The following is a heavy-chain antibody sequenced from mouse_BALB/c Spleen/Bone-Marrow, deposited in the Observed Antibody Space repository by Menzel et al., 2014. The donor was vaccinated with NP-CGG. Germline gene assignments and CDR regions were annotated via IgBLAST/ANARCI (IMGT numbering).Heavy chain of an antibody. Sequence: EVQGVESGGGLVQPGGSLRLSCTTSGFTFTDSYMSWVRQPPGKVLEWLGFIRNKAYDYTTEYSASVKGRFTISRDSSQGILYLQMNTLRPEDSATYYCARFPMDYWGQGTSVTVSS. CDR3: ARFPMDY. CDR2: IRNKAYDYTT. J-gene: IGHJ4*01. CDR1: GFTFTDSY. V-gene: IGHV7-3*02.